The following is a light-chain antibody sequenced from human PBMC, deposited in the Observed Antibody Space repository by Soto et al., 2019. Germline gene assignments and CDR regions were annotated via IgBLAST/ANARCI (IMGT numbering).Light chain of an antibody. CDR2: GAF. V-gene: IGKV3-20*01. CDR3: QQYGDSPWT. J-gene: IGKJ1*01. Sequence: VLTQSPDSLSLSPVERATLSCRASQYISTKLAWYQQKPGQAPRLLFSGAFNRATDTPDRFSGSGSGTDFTLIISGVEAEDFAMYYCQQYGDSPWTFGQGTKVDIK. CDR1: QYISTK.